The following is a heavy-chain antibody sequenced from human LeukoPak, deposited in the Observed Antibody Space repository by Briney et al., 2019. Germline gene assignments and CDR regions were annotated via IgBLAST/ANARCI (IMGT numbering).Heavy chain of an antibody. Sequence: RGASVKVSCKASGYTFSSYGMHWVRQAPGKGLEWVAVISYDGSNKYYADSVKGRFTISRDNSKNTLYLRMNSLRAEDTAVYYCAKAISSEGFPFDPWGQGTLVTVSS. J-gene: IGHJ5*02. V-gene: IGHV3-30*18. CDR3: AKAISSEGFPFDP. CDR2: ISYDGSNK. CDR1: GYTFSSYG.